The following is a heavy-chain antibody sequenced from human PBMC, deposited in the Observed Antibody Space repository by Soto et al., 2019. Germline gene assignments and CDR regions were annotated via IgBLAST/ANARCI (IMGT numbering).Heavy chain of an antibody. D-gene: IGHD5-12*01. Sequence: EVQLLESGGDLIQPGGSLRLSYAASGFTFSSHSFTWVRQAPGKGLEYVSGISIGGDKTWHADSVKGRFTVSRDNSKNTVYLQMNSLRVDDTAVYYCAKWDGYGDHWGQGTLVTVSS. V-gene: IGHV3-23*01. CDR3: AKWDGYGDH. CDR1: GFTFSSHS. J-gene: IGHJ5*02. CDR2: ISIGGDKT.